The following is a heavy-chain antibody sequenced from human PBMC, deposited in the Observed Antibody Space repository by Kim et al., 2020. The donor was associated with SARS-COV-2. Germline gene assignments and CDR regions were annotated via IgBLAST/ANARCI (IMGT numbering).Heavy chain of an antibody. V-gene: IGHV4-31*03. J-gene: IGHJ4*02. D-gene: IGHD3-10*01. Sequence: SETLSLTCTVSGGSISSGGYYWSWIRQHPGKGLEWIGYIYYSGSTYYNPSLKSRVTISVDTSKNQFSLKLSSVTAADTAVYYCARDRYYGSGSYSVFDYWGQGTLVTVSS. CDR1: GGSISSGGYY. CDR2: IYYSGST. CDR3: ARDRYYGSGSYSVFDY.